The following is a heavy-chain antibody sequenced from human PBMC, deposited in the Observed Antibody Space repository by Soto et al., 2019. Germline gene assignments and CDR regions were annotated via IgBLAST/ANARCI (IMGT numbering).Heavy chain of an antibody. Sequence: GGSLRLSCAASGFTFSSYAMHWVRQAPGKGLEWVSSVSKSDYTYYSESVKGRFTISRDNARNSVSLQMNNLRAEDTAVYYCAREDSIIIPAVADFWGHGTLVTVSS. J-gene: IGHJ4*01. V-gene: IGHV3-21*01. D-gene: IGHD6-19*01. CDR2: VSKSDYT. CDR3: AREDSIIIPAVADF. CDR1: GFTFSSYA.